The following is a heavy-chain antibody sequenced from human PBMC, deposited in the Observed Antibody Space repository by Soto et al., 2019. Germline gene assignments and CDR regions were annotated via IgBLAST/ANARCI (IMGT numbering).Heavy chain of an antibody. CDR1: GFTVSSNY. Sequence: EVQLVESGGGLVQPGGSLRLSCAASGFTVSSNYMSWVRQAPGKGLEWVSVIYSGGSTYYADSVKGRLTMSRHNSKNTLYLQLNSLRAEDTAVYYCASWAAYGSGSYYQPPYFDCWGQGTLVTASS. D-gene: IGHD3-10*01. CDR3: ASWAAYGSGSYYQPPYFDC. CDR2: IYSGGST. V-gene: IGHV3-53*04. J-gene: IGHJ4*02.